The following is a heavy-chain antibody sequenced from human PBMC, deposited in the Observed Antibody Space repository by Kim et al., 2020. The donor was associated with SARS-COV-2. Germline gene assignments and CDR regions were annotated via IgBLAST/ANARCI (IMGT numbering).Heavy chain of an antibody. CDR1: GYSFTSYW. J-gene: IGHJ4*02. CDR2: IDPSDSYT. V-gene: IGHV5-10-1*01. CDR3: ARQDRDYYGSGAAGGVDY. D-gene: IGHD3-10*01. Sequence: GESLKISCKGSGYSFTSYWISWVRQMPGKGLEWMGRIDPSDSYTNYSPSFQGHVTISADKSISTAYLQWSSLKASDTAMYYCARQDRDYYGSGAAGGVDYWGQGTLVTVSS.